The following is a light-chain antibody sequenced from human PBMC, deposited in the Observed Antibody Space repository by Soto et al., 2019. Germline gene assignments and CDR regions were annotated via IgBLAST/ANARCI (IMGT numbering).Light chain of an antibody. CDR2: KAS. CDR3: QQYKAYWT. CDR1: QSISSW. Sequence: DIQMTQSPSTLSASVGDRVTITCRASQSISSWLAWYQQKPGKAPKLLIYKASSLESGVPSRFSGSGSGTEFTLTISSLQPADFATYYCQQYKAYWTFGQGT. V-gene: IGKV1-5*03. J-gene: IGKJ1*01.